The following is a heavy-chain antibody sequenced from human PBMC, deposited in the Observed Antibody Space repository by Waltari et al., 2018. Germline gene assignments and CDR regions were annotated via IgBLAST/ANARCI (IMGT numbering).Heavy chain of an antibody. J-gene: IGHJ4*02. CDR3: ARGERLGLDY. D-gene: IGHD1-1*01. CDR1: GVAISSSY. Sequence: QVQLQESGPGLVKPSETLSPTCPVSGVAISSSYWSCVRQSPGKGLEWIGYISYSRSTNYSPSLKSRVTMSIDTSTNQFSLKVTSVTAADTAMYYCARGERLGLDYWGQGTLVTVSS. V-gene: IGHV4-59*01. CDR2: ISYSRST.